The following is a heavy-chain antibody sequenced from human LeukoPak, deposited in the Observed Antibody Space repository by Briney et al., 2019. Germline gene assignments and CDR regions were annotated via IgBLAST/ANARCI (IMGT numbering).Heavy chain of an antibody. CDR3: ASGPSHRMDA. D-gene: IGHD6-6*01. J-gene: IGHJ6*02. Sequence: GGSRNLSCQASGFPFSTYDMTWVRQAPGKGLEWVSSISRSDTIYYADSVKGRFTISRDNAKSSLYLQMNSLRADDTAVYYCASGPSHRMDAWGPGTTVTVSS. V-gene: IGHV3-48*03. CDR2: ISRSDTI. CDR1: GFPFSTYD.